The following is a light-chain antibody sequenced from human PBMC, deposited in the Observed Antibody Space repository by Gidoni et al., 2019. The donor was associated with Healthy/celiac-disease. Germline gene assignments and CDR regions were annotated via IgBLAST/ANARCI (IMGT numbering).Light chain of an antibody. J-gene: IGKJ4*01. CDR1: QSVSSY. V-gene: IGKV3-11*01. Sequence: EIVLTQSPATLSLSPGEIATLSCRASQSVSSYLAWYQQKPGQAPRLLIYDASNRATGIPARFSGSWSGTDFTLTISSLEPEDFAVYYCQQRSNWPLLTFGGGTKVEIK. CDR3: QQRSNWPLLT. CDR2: DAS.